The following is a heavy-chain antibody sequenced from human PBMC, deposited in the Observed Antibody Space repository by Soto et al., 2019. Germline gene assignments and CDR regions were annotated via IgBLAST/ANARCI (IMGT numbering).Heavy chain of an antibody. J-gene: IGHJ4*02. CDR3: ARDQLRPGILYSLGVLLPEYGL. CDR1: GFTFSSYA. Sequence: VGSLRLSCAASGFTFSSYAMSWVRQAPGKGLEWVSAISVSGNNAYYADSVKGRFTISRDNSQNSVFLQMSSLRADDTAVYYCARDQLRPGILYSLGVLLPEYGLWGQGTLVTVSS. V-gene: IGHV3-23*01. CDR2: ISVSGNNA. D-gene: IGHD3-22*01.